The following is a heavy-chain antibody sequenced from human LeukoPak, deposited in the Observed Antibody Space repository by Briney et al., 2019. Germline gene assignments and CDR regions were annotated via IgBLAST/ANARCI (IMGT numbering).Heavy chain of an antibody. CDR2: INHSGST. V-gene: IGHV4-34*01. J-gene: IGHJ4*02. CDR1: GGSFSGYY. D-gene: IGHD5-18*01. CDR3: ARDSSFTAEY. Sequence: SETLSLTCAVYGGSFSGYYWSWIRQPPGKGLEWIGEINHSGSTNYNPSLKSRVTTSVDTSKNQFSLKLSSVTAADTAVYYCARDSSFTAEYWGQGTLVTVSS.